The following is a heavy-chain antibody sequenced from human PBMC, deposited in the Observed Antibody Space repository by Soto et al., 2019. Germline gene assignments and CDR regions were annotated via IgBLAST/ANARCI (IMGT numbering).Heavy chain of an antibody. Sequence: QVQLVESGGGVVQPGRSLRLSCAASGFTFSDYGMHWVRQTPGKGLEWVAVIWHDGNEKYYADSAKGRFTVSRDNSKNPLYRQMNSLRAEDTALYYCAREFGQYGNYRFDPWARGPWSPSPQ. CDR3: AREFGQYGNYRFDP. J-gene: IGHJ5*02. D-gene: IGHD3-16*01. CDR2: IWHDGNEK. V-gene: IGHV3-33*01. CDR1: GFTFSDYG.